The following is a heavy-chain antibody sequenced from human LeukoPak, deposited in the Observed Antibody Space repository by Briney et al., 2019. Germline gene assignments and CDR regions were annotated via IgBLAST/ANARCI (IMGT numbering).Heavy chain of an antibody. CDR1: GGSISSGDYH. V-gene: IGHV4-30-4*01. D-gene: IGHD5-18*01. CDR3: ARDVDTAMPSAYGMDV. CDR2: IYYSGST. J-gene: IGHJ6*02. Sequence: SQTLSLTCTVSGGSISSGDYHWSWIRQPPGKGLEWIGYIYYSGSTYYNPSLKSRVTISVDTSKNQFSLKLSSVTAADTAVYYCARDVDTAMPSAYGMDVWGQGTTVTVSS.